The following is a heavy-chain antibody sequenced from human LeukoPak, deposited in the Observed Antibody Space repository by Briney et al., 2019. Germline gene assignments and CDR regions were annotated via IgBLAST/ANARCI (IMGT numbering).Heavy chain of an antibody. V-gene: IGHV3-9*01. D-gene: IGHD5-24*01. Sequence: GGSLRLSCAASGFTFDDYAMHWVRQAPGKGLEWVSGISWNSGSIGYADSVKGRFTISRDNAKNSLYLQMNSLRAEDTALYYCAKTEGGYNYGYSDYWGQGTLVTVSS. J-gene: IGHJ4*02. CDR1: GFTFDDYA. CDR2: ISWNSGSI. CDR3: AKTEGGYNYGYSDY.